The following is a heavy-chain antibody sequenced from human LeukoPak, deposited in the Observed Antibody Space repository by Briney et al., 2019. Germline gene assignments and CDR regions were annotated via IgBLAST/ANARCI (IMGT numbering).Heavy chain of an antibody. D-gene: IGHD3-22*01. J-gene: IGHJ3*01. Sequence: GGSLRLSCAASGFSVSNNYMSWVRQAPGRGLEWVSVIYSGGTIYYADSVKGRFIISRDNSKNTLFLQMNSLRADDTAVYYCARGLYDDNGGFWGQGTMVTVSS. CDR3: ARGLYDDNGGF. V-gene: IGHV3-53*01. CDR1: GFSVSNNY. CDR2: IYSGGTI.